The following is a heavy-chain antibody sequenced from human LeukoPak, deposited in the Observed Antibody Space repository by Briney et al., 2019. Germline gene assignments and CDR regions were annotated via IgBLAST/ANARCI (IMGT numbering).Heavy chain of an antibody. Sequence: SENLSCTGSGSTVSINYLYWMWLRQAPGKGLEGIVNFSSSGSVGYHPTLRSPVSISIGTSKHPFSLKLSSVTAADTAIYYCARHSGLTGTTSPRRGFDYWDQGTLVTVPS. V-gene: IGHV4-59*08. CDR1: TVSINYLY. J-gene: IGHJ4*02. CDR2: FSSSGSV. CDR3: ARHSGLTGTTSPRRGFDY. D-gene: IGHD1-14*01.